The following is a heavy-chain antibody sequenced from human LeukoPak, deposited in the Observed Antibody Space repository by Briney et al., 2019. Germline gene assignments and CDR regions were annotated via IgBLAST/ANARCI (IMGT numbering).Heavy chain of an antibody. Sequence: SETLSLTRTVSGGSISSYYWSWIRQPAGKGLEWIGRIYTSGSTNYNPSLKSRVTMSVDTSKNQLSLKLSSVTAADTAVYYCARGPHLAARLNPYYFDYWGQGTLVTVSS. CDR1: GGSISSYY. D-gene: IGHD6-6*01. CDR2: IYTSGST. CDR3: ARGPHLAARLNPYYFDY. V-gene: IGHV4-4*07. J-gene: IGHJ4*02.